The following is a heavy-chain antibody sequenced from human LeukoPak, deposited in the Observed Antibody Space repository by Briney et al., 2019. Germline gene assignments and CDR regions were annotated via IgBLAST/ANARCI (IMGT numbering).Heavy chain of an antibody. V-gene: IGHV3-7*01. CDR1: GFTFSSYW. CDR3: ARDQSVNYYGSGSYYYYMDV. CDR2: IKQDGSEK. D-gene: IGHD3-10*01. J-gene: IGHJ6*03. Sequence: GGSLRLSCAASGFTFSSYWMSWVRQAPGKGLEWVANIKQDGSEKYYVDSVKGRFTISRDNAKNSLYLQMNSLRAEDTAVYYCARDQSVNYYGSGSYYYYMDVWGKGTTDTVSS.